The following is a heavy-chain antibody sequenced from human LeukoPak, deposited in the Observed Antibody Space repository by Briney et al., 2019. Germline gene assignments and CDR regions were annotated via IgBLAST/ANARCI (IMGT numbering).Heavy chain of an antibody. D-gene: IGHD5-24*01. CDR1: GYSFTSYW. J-gene: IGHJ4*02. CDR3: ASRRGYNRGGFDY. V-gene: IGHV5-51*01. Sequence: KAGESLKISCRGSGYSFTSYWIGWVRQMPGKGLEWMGIIYPGDSDTRYSPSFQGQVTISADKSISTAYLQWSSLKASDTAMYYCASRRGYNRGGFDYWGQGTLVTVSS. CDR2: IYPGDSDT.